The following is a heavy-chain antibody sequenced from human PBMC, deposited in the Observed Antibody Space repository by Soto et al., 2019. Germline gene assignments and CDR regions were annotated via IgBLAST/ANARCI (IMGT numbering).Heavy chain of an antibody. D-gene: IGHD2-21*02. J-gene: IGHJ4*02. V-gene: IGHV3-23*01. CDR1: GLPFMDYA. Sequence: GGSLRPPCAAPGLPFMDYAMSLVRQAPGMGLDWVSCINARGDDAYYADSVKGRFTISRDNPKNTVTLQMNSLRGEDTAGDFCAKDRCGGDCYFFDYWGQGILVTVSS. CDR2: INARGDDA. CDR3: AKDRCGGDCYFFDY.